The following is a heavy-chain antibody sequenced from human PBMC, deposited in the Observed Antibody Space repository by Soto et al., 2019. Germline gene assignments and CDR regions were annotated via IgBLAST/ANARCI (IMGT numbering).Heavy chain of an antibody. CDR2: IWYHGNKE. J-gene: IGHJ3*01. CDR3: ARWTLAGPTFDAFDL. D-gene: IGHD3-16*01. V-gene: IGHV3-33*01. CDR1: GFTFSRNG. Sequence: QEQLVESGGGVVQPGRSLRLSCAASGFTFSRNGMHWIRQAPGKGLEWVAIIWYHGNKENYADSVRGRFTISRDNSKNTVYLQKDSLRVEDTAVYYCARWTLAGPTFDAFDLWGQGTLVTVSS.